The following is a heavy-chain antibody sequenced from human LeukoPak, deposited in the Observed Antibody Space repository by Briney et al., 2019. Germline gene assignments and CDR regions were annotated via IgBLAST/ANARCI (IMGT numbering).Heavy chain of an antibody. D-gene: IGHD4-11*01. CDR2: ICSNGGCT. CDR1: GFTFSSFA. J-gene: IGHJ4*02. Sequence: PGGSLRLSWAASGFTFSSFAMHWVRQAPGKQLEYVSAICSNGGCTYYANSVKGRFTISRDNSKNTLYLQMGSLRAEDMAVYYCARWGYYSNYDYWGQGTLVTVSS. CDR3: ARWGYYSNYDY. V-gene: IGHV3-64*01.